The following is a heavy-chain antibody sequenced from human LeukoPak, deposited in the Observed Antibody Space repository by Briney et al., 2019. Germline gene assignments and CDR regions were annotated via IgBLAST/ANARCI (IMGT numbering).Heavy chain of an antibody. V-gene: IGHV4-61*02. J-gene: IGHJ5*02. CDR2: IYTSGTT. D-gene: IGHD3-10*01. Sequence: SQTLSLTCTVSGGSISSGDYYWSWIRQPAGKGLEWIGRIYTSGTTNYNPSLKSRVTMSVDTSKNQFSLKVTSVTAADTAVYYCARALGHGSGVGNRFDPWGQGTLVTVSS. CDR1: GGSISSGDYY. CDR3: ARALGHGSGVGNRFDP.